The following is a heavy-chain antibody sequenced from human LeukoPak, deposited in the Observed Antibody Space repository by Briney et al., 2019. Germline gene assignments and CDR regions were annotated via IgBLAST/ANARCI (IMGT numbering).Heavy chain of an antibody. CDR2: IYTSGST. CDR1: GTSINNYY. V-gene: IGHV4-4*07. Sequence: PSETLSLTCTVSGTSINNYYWSWIRQPPGKELEWIGRIYTSGSTNYNPSLKSRVTMSVDTSRNRFSLRLSSVTAADTAVYYCAKDAFYYDSSGSLAYWGQGTLVTVSS. CDR3: AKDAFYYDSSGSLAY. J-gene: IGHJ4*02. D-gene: IGHD3-22*01.